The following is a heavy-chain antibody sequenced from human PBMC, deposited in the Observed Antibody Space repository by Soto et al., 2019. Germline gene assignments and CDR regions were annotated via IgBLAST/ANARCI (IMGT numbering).Heavy chain of an antibody. V-gene: IGHV4-39*01. CDR3: ARLLRTFVGPNWFDL. CDR1: GGSISSSSYY. Sequence: NPSETLSLTCSVSGGSISSSSYYWGWVRQPPGKGLEWIGSMHYSGKSDFNPSLQSRVTISVDTSQNQCSLKLTSVTAADAAVYYCARLLRTFVGPNWFDLWGRGTLVTVSS. D-gene: IGHD2-21*01. CDR2: MHYSGKS. J-gene: IGHJ5*02.